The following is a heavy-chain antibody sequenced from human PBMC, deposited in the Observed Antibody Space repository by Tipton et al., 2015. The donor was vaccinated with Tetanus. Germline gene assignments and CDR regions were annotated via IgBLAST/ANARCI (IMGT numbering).Heavy chain of an antibody. D-gene: IGHD3-3*01. CDR2: IYYSGST. CDR3: ARGSDFWSGHYYYYGMDV. CDR1: GGSISSYY. J-gene: IGHJ6*02. V-gene: IGHV4-59*01. Sequence: TLSLTCTVSGGSISSYYWSWIRQPPGKGLEWIGYIYYSGSTNYNPSLKSRVTISVDASKNQFSLKLSSVTAADTAVYYCARGSDFWSGHYYYYGMDVWGQGTTVTVSS.